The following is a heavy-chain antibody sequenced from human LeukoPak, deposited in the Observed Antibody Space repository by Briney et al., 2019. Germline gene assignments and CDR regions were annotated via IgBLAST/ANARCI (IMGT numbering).Heavy chain of an antibody. Sequence: KASETLSLTCTVSGGSISSYYWSWIRQPPGKGLEWIGYIYYSGSTNYNPSLKSRVTISVDTSKNQFSLKLSSVTAADTAVYYCARTSHYVDIAATIPYGIYYFDYWGQGTLVTVSS. J-gene: IGHJ4*02. D-gene: IGHD5-12*01. CDR2: IYYSGST. V-gene: IGHV4-59*08. CDR3: ARTSHYVDIAATIPYGIYYFDY. CDR1: GGSISSYY.